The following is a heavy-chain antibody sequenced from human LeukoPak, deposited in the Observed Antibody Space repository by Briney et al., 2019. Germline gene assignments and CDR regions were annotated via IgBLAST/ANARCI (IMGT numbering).Heavy chain of an antibody. CDR3: ARESYSSGYYYDY. Sequence: PGGSLRLSCAASGFILSDYYMSWIRQAPGKGLEWVAYISTNDRTTYYADSVKGRFTISGDNAKNSLYLQMNSLRAEDTAVYYCARESYSSGYYYDYWGQGTLVTVSS. CDR2: ISTNDRTT. CDR1: GFILSDYY. D-gene: IGHD3-22*01. V-gene: IGHV3-11*04. J-gene: IGHJ4*02.